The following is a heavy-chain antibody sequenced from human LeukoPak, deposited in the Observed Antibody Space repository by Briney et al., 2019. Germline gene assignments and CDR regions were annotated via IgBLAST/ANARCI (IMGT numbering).Heavy chain of an antibody. J-gene: IGHJ4*02. CDR1: GLTFRNYG. Sequence: GESLKISCAASGLTFRNYGMHWVRQAPGKGLEWVAIISYDGTNKYYADSVKGRFTISKDNSQNTLYLQMNSLRAEDTAVYYCAPHRGDYATGYFDYWGQGTLVTVSS. CDR3: APHRGDYATGYFDY. V-gene: IGHV3-30*03. CDR2: ISYDGTNK. D-gene: IGHD1-1*01.